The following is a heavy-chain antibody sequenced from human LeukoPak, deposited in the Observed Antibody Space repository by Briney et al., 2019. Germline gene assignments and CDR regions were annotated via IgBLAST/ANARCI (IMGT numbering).Heavy chain of an antibody. CDR3: ARVAGYCSSTSNCYSDY. V-gene: IGHV3-21*01. CDR2: IGSTSSYI. J-gene: IGHJ4*02. Sequence: GGSLRLSCAASGFTFTSYTMNWVRQAPGKGLEWVSSIGSTSSYIYYTDSVKGRFTISRDNAKNSLYLQMNSLRAEDTAVYYCARVAGYCSSTSNCYSDYWGQGTLVTVSS. CDR1: GFTFTSYT. D-gene: IGHD2-2*01.